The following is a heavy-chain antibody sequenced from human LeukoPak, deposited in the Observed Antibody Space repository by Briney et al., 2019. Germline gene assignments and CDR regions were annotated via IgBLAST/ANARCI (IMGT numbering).Heavy chain of an antibody. Sequence: GGSLRLSCAASGFTFSHHGMHWVRQAPGKGLEWVAFIRNDGSNHYYADSVKGRFTISRDDSKNTLYLQMNSLRAEDTAVYYCAKSGLNRFGYWGQGTLVTVSS. J-gene: IGHJ4*02. CDR3: AKSGLNRFGY. V-gene: IGHV3-30*02. CDR1: GFTFSHHG. D-gene: IGHD2-15*01. CDR2: IRNDGSNH.